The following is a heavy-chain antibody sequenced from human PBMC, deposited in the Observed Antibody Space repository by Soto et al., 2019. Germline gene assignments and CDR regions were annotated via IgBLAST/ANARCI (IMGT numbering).Heavy chain of an antibody. CDR1: GFTFTSSA. J-gene: IGHJ6*02. CDR2: IVVGSGNT. CDR3: AAVKGDAYGYYYYGMDV. D-gene: IGHD3-10*01. Sequence: ASVKVSCKASGFTFTSSAVQWVRQARGQRLEWIGWIVVGSGNTNYAQKFQERVTITRDMSTSTAYMELSSLRSEDTAVYYCAAVKGDAYGYYYYGMDVWGQGTTVTVSS. V-gene: IGHV1-58*01.